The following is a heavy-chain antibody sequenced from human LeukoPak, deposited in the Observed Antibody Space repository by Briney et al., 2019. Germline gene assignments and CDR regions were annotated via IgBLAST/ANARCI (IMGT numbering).Heavy chain of an antibody. CDR1: GFTFSSYA. D-gene: IGHD6-13*01. CDR3: AKGGSSWSEIDY. CDR2: ISGSGGYT. Sequence: PGGSLRLSCAASGFTFSSYAMSWVRQAPGKGLEGGSGISGSGGYTYYADSVKGRVTISRDNSKNTLYLQMTSLRAEDTDVYYCAKGGSSWSEIDYWGQGTLVTVSS. V-gene: IGHV3-23*01. J-gene: IGHJ4*02.